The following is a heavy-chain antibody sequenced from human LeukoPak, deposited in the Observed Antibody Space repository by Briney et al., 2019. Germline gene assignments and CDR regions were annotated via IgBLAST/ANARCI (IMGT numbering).Heavy chain of an antibody. CDR2: IYTSGST. D-gene: IGHD6-13*01. J-gene: IGHJ6*03. CDR3: AREAAGPGYYYYYYMDV. Sequence: SETLSLTCTVSGGSISSYYWSWIRQPAGKGLEWIGRIYTSGSTNYNPSLKSRVTMSVDTSKNQFSLKLSSVTAADTAVYYCAREAAGPGYYYYYYMDVWGKGTTVTISS. V-gene: IGHV4-4*07. CDR1: GGSISSYY.